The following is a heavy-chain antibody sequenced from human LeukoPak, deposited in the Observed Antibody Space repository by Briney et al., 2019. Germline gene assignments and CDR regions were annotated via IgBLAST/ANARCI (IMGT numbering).Heavy chain of an antibody. CDR2: LSHDGGKK. CDR3: ARVALRPIDYSNPEFDP. CDR1: GFTFSSHA. D-gene: IGHD4-11*01. V-gene: IGHV3-30-3*01. J-gene: IGHJ5*02. Sequence: PGGSLGLSCAASGFTFSSHAMHWVRQAPGKGLEWVAVLSHDGGKKYYADSVKGRFTASRDNAESSMYLQMNSLRAEDTAVYYCARVALRPIDYSNPEFDPWGQGTLATVSS.